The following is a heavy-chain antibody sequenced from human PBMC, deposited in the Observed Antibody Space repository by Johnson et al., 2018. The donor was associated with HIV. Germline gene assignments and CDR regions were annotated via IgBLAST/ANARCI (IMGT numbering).Heavy chain of an antibody. V-gene: IGHV3-11*04. CDR3: ARVPSRSSWYTAFDI. D-gene: IGHD6-13*01. Sequence: VQLVESGGGLVQPGGSLRLSCAASGFTFSDYYMSWIRQAPGKGLEWVSYISSSGSTIYYADSVKGRFTISRDNAKNSLYLQMNSLRADDTAVYYCARVPSRSSWYTAFDIWGQGTMVTVSS. J-gene: IGHJ3*02. CDR2: ISSSGSTI. CDR1: GFTFSDYY.